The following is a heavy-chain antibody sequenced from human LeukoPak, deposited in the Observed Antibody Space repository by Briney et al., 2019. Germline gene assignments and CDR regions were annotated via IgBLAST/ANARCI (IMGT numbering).Heavy chain of an antibody. V-gene: IGHV3-48*03. CDR3: AREGAFGDRDY. CDR2: ISSGGSSI. CDR1: GFTFSSYE. J-gene: IGHJ4*02. Sequence: PGGSLRLSCAASGFTFSSYEMNWVRQAPGKGLEWVSYISSGGSSIYYADSVKGRFTISRDNAKNSLYLQMNSLRAEDTAVYYCAREGAFGDRDYWGQGTLVTVSS. D-gene: IGHD4-17*01.